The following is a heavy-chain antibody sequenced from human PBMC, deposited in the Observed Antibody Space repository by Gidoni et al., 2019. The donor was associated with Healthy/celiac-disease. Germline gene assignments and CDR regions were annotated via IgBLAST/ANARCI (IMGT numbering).Heavy chain of an antibody. D-gene: IGHD6-13*01. CDR2: IYYSGST. CDR1: GGSISSYY. CDR3: ARVRGYSSSQVWFDI. Sequence: QVQLQESGPGLVTPSETLSLTCTVSGGSISSYYWSWIRQPPGKGLEWIGYIYYSGSTNYNPSLKSRVTISVDTSKNQFSLKLSSVTAADTAVYYCARVRGYSSSQVWFDIWGQGTMVTVSS. J-gene: IGHJ3*02. V-gene: IGHV4-59*01.